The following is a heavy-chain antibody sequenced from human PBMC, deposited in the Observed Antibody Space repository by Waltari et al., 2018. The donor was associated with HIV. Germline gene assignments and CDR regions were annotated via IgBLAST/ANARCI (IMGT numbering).Heavy chain of an antibody. CDR1: GNNLTNLS. Sequence: QVQLVQSGAEGKKPGASAKVSCKVSGNNLTNLSMPWVRPAAGKGLESMGGFDPEEGETIYAQKFQGRVTMTEDTSTDTAYMELSSLRSEDTAVYYCATTSHYYDDSGYSVSFDYWGQGTLVTVSS. V-gene: IGHV1-24*01. CDR2: FDPEEGET. D-gene: IGHD3-22*01. CDR3: ATTSHYYDDSGYSVSFDY. J-gene: IGHJ4*02.